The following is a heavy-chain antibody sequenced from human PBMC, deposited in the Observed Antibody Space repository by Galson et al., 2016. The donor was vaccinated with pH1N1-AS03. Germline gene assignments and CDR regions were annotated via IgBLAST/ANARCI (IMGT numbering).Heavy chain of an antibody. J-gene: IGHJ4*02. CDR2: FDPEQVET. Sequence: SVKVSCKVVGRSLSSLSMHWVRQSPGKGLEGMGGFDPEQVETIYAQRFQGRVIRTEDTSTDTAYMELRTLTSDDTGIYYCATVDYYDRRGYQDCWGQGTLVTV. CDR3: ATVDYYDRRGYQDC. CDR1: GRSLSSLS. V-gene: IGHV1-24*01. D-gene: IGHD3-22*01.